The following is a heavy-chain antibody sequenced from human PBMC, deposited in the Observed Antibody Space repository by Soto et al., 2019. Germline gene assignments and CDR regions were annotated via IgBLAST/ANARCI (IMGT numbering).Heavy chain of an antibody. CDR3: ARGVRYDFWSGYPNWFDP. J-gene: IGHJ5*02. V-gene: IGHV3-48*03. CDR2: ISSSGSTI. Sequence: GGSLRLSCAASGFTFSSYEMNWVRQAPGKGLEWVSYISSSGSTIYYADSVKGRFTISRDNAKNSLYLQMNSLRAEDTAVYYCARGVRYDFWSGYPNWFDPWGQGTLVTVSS. CDR1: GFTFSSYE. D-gene: IGHD3-3*01.